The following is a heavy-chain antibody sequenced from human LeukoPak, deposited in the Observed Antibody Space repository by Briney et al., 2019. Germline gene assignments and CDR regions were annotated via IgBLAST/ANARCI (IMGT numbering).Heavy chain of an antibody. D-gene: IGHD2-2*01. CDR2: IYHSVNT. V-gene: IGHV4-31*01. J-gene: IGHJ5*02. Sequence: SQTLSLTCTVSGGSISSGGYYWSWIRQLPGKGLEWIGYIYHSVNTVYKPALRSPVTMSVDTSKNQFSLKLTSVTAADTGVYYCVRVGDCTSAACHATRFDPWGQGTLVTVSS. CDR3: VRVGDCTSAACHATRFDP. CDR1: GGSISSGGYY.